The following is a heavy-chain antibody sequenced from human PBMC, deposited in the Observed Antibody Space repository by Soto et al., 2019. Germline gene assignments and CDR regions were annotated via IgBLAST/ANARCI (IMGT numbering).Heavy chain of an antibody. CDR3: ARLYSSGWYQDY. V-gene: IGHV4-34*01. D-gene: IGHD6-19*01. Sequence: QVQLQQWGAGLLKPSETLSLTCAVYGGSFSGYYWSWIRQPPGKGLEWIGEINHSGSTNYNPSLKIRVTISVDTSKNQFSLKLSSVTAADTAVYYCARLYSSGWYQDYWGQGTLVTVSS. CDR1: GGSFSGYY. CDR2: INHSGST. J-gene: IGHJ4*02.